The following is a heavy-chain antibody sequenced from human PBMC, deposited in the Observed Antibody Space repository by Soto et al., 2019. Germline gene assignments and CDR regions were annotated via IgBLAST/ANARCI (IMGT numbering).Heavy chain of an antibody. J-gene: IGHJ5*01. CDR2: IAYDGGNK. CDR3: AKDRGVTRLDS. V-gene: IGHV3-30*18. CDR1: GFTFSTFG. D-gene: IGHD1-1*01. Sequence: PGGSLRLSCAVSGFTFSTFGMHWVRQAPGKGLEWVAVIAYDGGNKYYRDSVKGRFTISGDNSKNTLFLQMNSLRAEDTAVYFCAKDRGVTRLDSWGQGTLVTVSS.